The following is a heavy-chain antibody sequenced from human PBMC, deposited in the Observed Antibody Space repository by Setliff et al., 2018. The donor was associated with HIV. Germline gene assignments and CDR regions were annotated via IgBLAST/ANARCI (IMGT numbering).Heavy chain of an antibody. J-gene: IGHJ1*01. CDR1: GFTFDDYG. CDR3: ARVGVDSQEYFQH. D-gene: IGHD3-3*01. CDR2: INWVGADI. V-gene: IGHV3-9*01. Sequence: PGGSLRLSCSPSGFTFDDYGLHWIRQAPGRGLEWVSGINWVGADIGYADSVKGRFIISRDNARETLYLQMNSLRVEDTAIYYCARVGVDSQEYFQHWGQGTLVTV.